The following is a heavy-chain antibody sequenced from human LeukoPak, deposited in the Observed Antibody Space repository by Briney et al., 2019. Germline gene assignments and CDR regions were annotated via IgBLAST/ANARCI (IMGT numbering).Heavy chain of an antibody. Sequence: PGGSRRLSCAAFGVTFSGYWMHWGRQAPGKGLVWVSRINSDGSITSYADSVKGRFTISRDNAKNTLYLQMNSLRAEDTAVYYCAREGSRYCSGGSCYTNWFDPWGQGTLVTVSS. CDR1: GVTFSGYW. CDR2: INSDGSIT. CDR3: AREGSRYCSGGSCYTNWFDP. V-gene: IGHV3-74*01. D-gene: IGHD2-15*01. J-gene: IGHJ5*02.